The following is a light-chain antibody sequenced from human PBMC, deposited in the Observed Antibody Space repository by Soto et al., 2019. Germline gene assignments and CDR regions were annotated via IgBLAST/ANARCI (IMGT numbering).Light chain of an antibody. CDR2: SAS. CDR3: QQANSFPRT. Sequence: DIQMTQYPSSVSASVGDRVTITCRASQSISTWLAWYQQNPGKAPKLLIYSASNLQSGFPSRFSGSGSGTEFTLTISSLQPEDFATYYCQQANSFPRTFGQGTKVEIK. CDR1: QSISTW. J-gene: IGKJ1*01. V-gene: IGKV1D-12*01.